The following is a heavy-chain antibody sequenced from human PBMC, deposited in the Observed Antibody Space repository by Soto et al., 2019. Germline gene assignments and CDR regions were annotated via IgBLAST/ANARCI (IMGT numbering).Heavy chain of an antibody. J-gene: IGHJ1*01. CDR2: ISAYNGNT. V-gene: IGHV1-18*01. CDR3: YYLAEYFQH. CDR1: GYTFASYA. Sequence: ASVKVSCKASGYTFASYAISWMRQAPGQGLEWMGWISAYNGNTNYAQKLQGRVTMTNMDPVDTATYYCAHIPNRGYYDSSGYYLAEYFQHWGQGTLVTVSS. D-gene: IGHD3-22*01.